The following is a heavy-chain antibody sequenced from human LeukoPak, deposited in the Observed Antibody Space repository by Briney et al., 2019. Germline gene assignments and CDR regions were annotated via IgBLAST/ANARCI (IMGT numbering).Heavy chain of an antibody. CDR2: ISRSSSYI. Sequence: GGSLRLSCAASGFTFSNYRMNWVRLAPGKGLEWVSSISRSSSYIYYADSVRGRFTISRDNAKKSLYLQMNSLGAEDTAVYYCTMNWNKDYWGQGTLVTVSS. CDR3: TMNWNKDY. D-gene: IGHD1/OR15-1a*01. CDR1: GFTFSNYR. J-gene: IGHJ4*02. V-gene: IGHV3-21*04.